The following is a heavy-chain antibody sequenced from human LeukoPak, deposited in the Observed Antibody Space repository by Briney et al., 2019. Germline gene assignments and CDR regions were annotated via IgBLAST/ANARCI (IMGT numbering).Heavy chain of an antibody. Sequence: GGSLRLSCAASEFTIYDYAKHWVRQAPGKGLEWVSIISWNSGSIDYADSVKGRFTISRDNAKNSLYLQMNSLRTQDMALYYCAKGFSRDVYSYFDYWGQGTLVTVSS. D-gene: IGHD5-24*01. CDR1: EFTIYDYA. CDR2: ISWNSGSI. CDR3: AKGFSRDVYSYFDY. V-gene: IGHV3-9*03. J-gene: IGHJ4*02.